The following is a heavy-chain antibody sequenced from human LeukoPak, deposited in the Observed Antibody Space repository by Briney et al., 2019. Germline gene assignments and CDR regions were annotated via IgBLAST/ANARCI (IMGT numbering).Heavy chain of an antibody. J-gene: IGHJ6*02. Sequence: SETLSLTCAVYGGSFSGYYWSWIRQPPGKGLEWIGEINHSGSTNYNPSLKSRVTISVDTSKNQFSLKLSSVTAADTAVYYWARGADYIGYYYYGMDVWGQGPTVTDS. CDR3: ARGADYIGYYYYGMDV. V-gene: IGHV4-34*01. CDR1: GGSFSGYY. D-gene: IGHD4-11*01. CDR2: INHSGST.